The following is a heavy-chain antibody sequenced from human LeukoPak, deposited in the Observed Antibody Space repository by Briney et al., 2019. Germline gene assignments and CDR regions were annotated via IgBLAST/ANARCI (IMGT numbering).Heavy chain of an antibody. D-gene: IGHD3-3*01. Sequence: ASVNVSCKASGYTFTSYGISWVRQAPGPGLEWMGWISAYNGNTNYAQRLQGRVTMTTDTSTSTAYMELRSLRSDDTAVYYCARDSYDFWSGYSTIDYWGQGNLVTVSS. CDR1: GYTFTSYG. CDR3: ARDSYDFWSGYSTIDY. V-gene: IGHV1-18*01. CDR2: ISAYNGNT. J-gene: IGHJ4*02.